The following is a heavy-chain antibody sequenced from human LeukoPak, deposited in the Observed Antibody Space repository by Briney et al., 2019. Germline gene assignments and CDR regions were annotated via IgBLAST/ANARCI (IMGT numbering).Heavy chain of an antibody. D-gene: IGHD5-24*01. CDR2: TYYGSKWYN. J-gene: IGHJ4*02. V-gene: IGHV6-1*01. CDR3: ARGWLQSGFDY. Sequence: SQTLSLTCAISGDSVSSYSVAWNWIRQSPSRGLEWLGRTYYGSKWYNEYAVSVKSRTTVNADTSKNQFSLQLNSVTPEDTAVYYCARGWLQSGFDYWGQGTLVTVSS. CDR1: GDSVSSYSVA.